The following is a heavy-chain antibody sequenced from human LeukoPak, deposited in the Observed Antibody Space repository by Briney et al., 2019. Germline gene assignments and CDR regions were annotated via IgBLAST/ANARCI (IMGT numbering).Heavy chain of an antibody. CDR3: ARAAFDWLSYFDY. D-gene: IGHD3-9*01. CDR2: IKQDGSEK. CDR1: GLTFSSYW. Sequence: GGSLRLSCAASGLTFSSYWMSWVRLAPGKGLEWVANIKQDGSEKYYVDSVKGRFTISRDNAKNSLYLQMNSLRAEDTAVYYCARAAFDWLSYFDYWGQGTLVTVSS. J-gene: IGHJ4*02. V-gene: IGHV3-7*04.